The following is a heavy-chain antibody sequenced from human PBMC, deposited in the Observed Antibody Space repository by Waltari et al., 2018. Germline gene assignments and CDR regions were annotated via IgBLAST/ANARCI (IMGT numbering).Heavy chain of an antibody. CDR2: ISWDGGST. J-gene: IGHJ6*02. CDR3: AKDIKRIAAAGKHNGYYYGMDV. Sequence: EVQLVESGGVVVQPGGSLRLSCAASGLTFDDYAMHWVLPAPGKGLEWVSLISWDGGSTYYADSVKGRFTISRDNSKNSLYLQMNSLRAEDTALYYCAKDIKRIAAAGKHNGYYYGMDVWGQGTTVTVSS. D-gene: IGHD6-13*01. V-gene: IGHV3-43D*04. CDR1: GLTFDDYA.